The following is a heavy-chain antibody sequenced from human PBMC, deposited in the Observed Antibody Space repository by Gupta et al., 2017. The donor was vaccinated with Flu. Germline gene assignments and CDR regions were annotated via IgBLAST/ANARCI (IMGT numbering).Heavy chain of an antibody. CDR3: ARHGYYDSSGYSRYYYYYGMDV. Sequence: QVQLQESGPGLVKPSETLSLTCTVSGGSISSHYWSWIRQPPGKGLEWIGYIYCSGSTNYNPSLKSRVTISVDTSKNQFSLKLSSVTAADTAVYYCARHGYYDSSGYSRYYYYYGMDVWGQGTTVTVSS. J-gene: IGHJ6*02. D-gene: IGHD3-22*01. V-gene: IGHV4-59*08. CDR2: IYCSGST. CDR1: GGSISSHY.